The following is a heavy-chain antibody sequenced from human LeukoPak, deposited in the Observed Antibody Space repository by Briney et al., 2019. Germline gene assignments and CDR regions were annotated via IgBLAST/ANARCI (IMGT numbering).Heavy chain of an antibody. J-gene: IGHJ3*02. Sequence: GESLGISCKGSGYSFTSYWISWVRQMPGKGLEWMGRIDPSDSYTNYSPSFQGHVTISADKSISTAYLQWSSLKASDTAMYYCARPGSHCSSTSCLDAFDIWGQGTMVTVSS. CDR1: GYSFTSYW. V-gene: IGHV5-10-1*01. D-gene: IGHD2-2*01. CDR2: IDPSDSYT. CDR3: ARPGSHCSSTSCLDAFDI.